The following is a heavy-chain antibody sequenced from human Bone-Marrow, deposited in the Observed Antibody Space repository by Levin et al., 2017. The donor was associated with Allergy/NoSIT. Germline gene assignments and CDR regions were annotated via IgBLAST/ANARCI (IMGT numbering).Heavy chain of an antibody. V-gene: IGHV3-66*02. CDR2: IYSGGGT. Sequence: GGSLRLSCAASGFTVSNNYMSWVRQAPGKGLEWVSLIYSGGGTHYADSVKGRFTISRDNSKNTLSLQMNSLRPDDTAVYYCAGGPSRGYWGQGVLVAVS. D-gene: IGHD3-16*01. J-gene: IGHJ4*02. CDR1: GFTVSNNY. CDR3: AGGPSRGY.